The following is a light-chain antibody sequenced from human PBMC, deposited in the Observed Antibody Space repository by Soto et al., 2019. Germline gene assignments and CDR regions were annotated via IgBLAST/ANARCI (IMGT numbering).Light chain of an antibody. Sequence: EIVLTQSPATLSLSPGERATLSCRASQSISNSLAWYQQKPGQAPRLLIYDASNRATGIPARFSGSGSGTDFTLIISSLEPEDFAVYYCQQRSNWPPTFGQGTKVEIK. J-gene: IGKJ1*01. CDR2: DAS. CDR3: QQRSNWPPT. V-gene: IGKV3-11*01. CDR1: QSISNS.